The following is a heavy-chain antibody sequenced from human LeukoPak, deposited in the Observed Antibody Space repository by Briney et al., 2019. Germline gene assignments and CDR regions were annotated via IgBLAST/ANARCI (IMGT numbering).Heavy chain of an antibody. V-gene: IGHV3-7*01. J-gene: IGHJ4*02. D-gene: IGHD5-12*01. CDR2: MNQDGSEE. CDR1: GFTFSNYW. Sequence: GGSLRLSCAASGFTFSNYWMTWVRLAPGKGLEWVAHMNQDGSEEHYMDSVKARFTISRDNAKNSLSLQMNSLRAEDTAVYYCVRDGGVSGYDLLDYWGQGTLVTVSS. CDR3: VRDGGVSGYDLLDY.